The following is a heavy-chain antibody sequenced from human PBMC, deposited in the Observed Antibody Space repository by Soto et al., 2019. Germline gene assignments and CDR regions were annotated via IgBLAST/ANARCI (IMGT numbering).Heavy chain of an antibody. CDR3: ARENYYGSGTYFRLDV. V-gene: IGHV4-59*01. D-gene: IGHD3-10*01. CDR1: GDSISTYY. J-gene: IGHJ6*02. Sequence: PSETLSLTCTVSGDSISTYYWSWIRQPPGKGLEWIGYPNDSGSTHYNPSLKSRVTISVDTSKNQFSLKLTSVTAADTAVYYCARENYYGSGTYFRLDVWGQGTRVTVSS. CDR2: PNDSGST.